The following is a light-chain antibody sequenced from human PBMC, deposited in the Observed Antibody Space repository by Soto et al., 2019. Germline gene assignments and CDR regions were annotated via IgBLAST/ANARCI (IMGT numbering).Light chain of an antibody. Sequence: QSALTQPASVSGSPGQSITISCTGTSSDIGGYNYVSWYQQHPGKAPKVIIYDVSNRPSGVSNRFSGSKSGNTASLTISGLQAEDEADYYCSSYSSSSTVVFGGGTKLTVL. CDR3: SSYSSSSTVV. CDR2: DVS. CDR1: SSDIGGYNY. J-gene: IGLJ2*01. V-gene: IGLV2-14*01.